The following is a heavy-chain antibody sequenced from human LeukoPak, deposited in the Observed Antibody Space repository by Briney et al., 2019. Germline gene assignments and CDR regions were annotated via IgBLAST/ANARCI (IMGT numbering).Heavy chain of an antibody. V-gene: IGHV4-59*01. J-gene: IGHJ3*02. CDR1: GGSISSYY. CDR2: IYYSGST. Sequence: PSETLSLTCTVSGGSISSYYWSWIRQPPGKGLEWIGYIYYSGSTNYNPSLKSRVTISVDTSKNQFSLKLSSVTAADTAVYYCARDLGSSWYDAFDIRGQGTMVTVSS. D-gene: IGHD6-13*01. CDR3: ARDLGSSWYDAFDI.